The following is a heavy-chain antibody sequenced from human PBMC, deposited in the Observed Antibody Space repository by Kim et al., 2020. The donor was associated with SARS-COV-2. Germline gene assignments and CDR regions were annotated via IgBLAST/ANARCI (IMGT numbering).Heavy chain of an antibody. D-gene: IGHD1-1*01. V-gene: IGHV3-11*06. CDR3: ARACLLERPTPGYYGMDV. Sequence: KGRFTISRDNAKNSLYLQMNSLRAEDTAVYYCARACLLERPTPGYYGMDVWGQGTTVTVSS. J-gene: IGHJ6*02.